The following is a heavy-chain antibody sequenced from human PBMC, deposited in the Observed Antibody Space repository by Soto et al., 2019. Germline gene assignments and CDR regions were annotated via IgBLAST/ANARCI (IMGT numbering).Heavy chain of an antibody. CDR3: AKDLLRPGRAYGMDV. J-gene: IGHJ6*02. Sequence: GGSLRLSCEASGFTFSSYAMHWVRQAAGKGLEWLAVISFDGGNKYFADSVKGRSTISRDSSRVYLEMSSLRGEDTAVYYCAKDLLRPGRAYGMDVWGQGTTVTVSS. CDR1: GFTFSSYA. D-gene: IGHD6-25*01. CDR2: ISFDGGNK. V-gene: IGHV3-30-3*01.